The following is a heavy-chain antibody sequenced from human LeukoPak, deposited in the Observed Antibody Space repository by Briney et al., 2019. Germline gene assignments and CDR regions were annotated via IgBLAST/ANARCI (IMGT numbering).Heavy chain of an antibody. Sequence: ASVKVSCKVSGYTLTELSMHWVRQAPGKGLEWMGGFDPEDGETIYAQKFQGRVTMTEDTSTDTAYMELSSLRSEDTAVYYCATGWHYDYVWGSYRPHRDWGQGTLVTVSS. V-gene: IGHV1-24*01. CDR1: GYTLTELS. D-gene: IGHD3-16*02. J-gene: IGHJ4*02. CDR3: ATGWHYDYVWGSYRPHRD. CDR2: FDPEDGET.